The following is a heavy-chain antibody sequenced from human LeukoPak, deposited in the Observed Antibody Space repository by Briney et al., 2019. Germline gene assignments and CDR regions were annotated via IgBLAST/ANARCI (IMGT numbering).Heavy chain of an antibody. J-gene: IGHJ3*02. Sequence: SETLSLTCTVSGGSISSSSYYWGWVRQPPGKGLEWIGSIYYSGGTYYNPSLKSRVTISVDRSKNQFSLKLSSVTAADTAVYYCARSLGDYPIWGQGTMVTVSS. CDR1: GGSISSSSYY. V-gene: IGHV4-39*07. CDR3: ARSLGDYPI. CDR2: IYYSGGT. D-gene: IGHD2-21*01.